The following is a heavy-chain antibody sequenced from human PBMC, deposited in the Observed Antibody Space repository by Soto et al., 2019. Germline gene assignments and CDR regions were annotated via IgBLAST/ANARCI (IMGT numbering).Heavy chain of an antibody. J-gene: IGHJ6*02. CDR1: GYTFTSYG. CDR3: SRYQLRFFYPLDWLSSGMDV. CDR2: ISAYNGNT. Sequence: QVQLVQSGAEVKKPGASVKVSCKASGYTFTSYGISWVRQAPGQGLEWMGWISAYNGNTNYAQKLQGRVTMTTDTATSTAYMERRRLISDDSAVYYCSRYQLRFFYPLDWLSSGMDVWGQGPKVTVSS. D-gene: IGHD3-9*01. V-gene: IGHV1-18*01.